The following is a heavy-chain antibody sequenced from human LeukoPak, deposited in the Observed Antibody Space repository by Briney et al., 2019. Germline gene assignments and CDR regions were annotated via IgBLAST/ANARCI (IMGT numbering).Heavy chain of an antibody. D-gene: IGHD6-19*01. V-gene: IGHV3-74*01. J-gene: IGHJ6*02. CDR3: ARDGAAILLGIAVAGDYYGMDV. CDR1: GFTFSSYW. Sequence: GGSLRLSCAASGFTFSSYWMHWVRQAPGKGLVWVSRINSDGSSTSYADSVKGRFTISRDNSKNTLYLQMNSLRAEDTAVYYCARDGAAILLGIAVAGDYYGMDVWGQGTTVTVSS. CDR2: INSDGSST.